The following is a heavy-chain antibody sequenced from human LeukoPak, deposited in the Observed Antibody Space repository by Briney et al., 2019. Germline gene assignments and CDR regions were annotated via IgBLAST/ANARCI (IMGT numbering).Heavy chain of an antibody. CDR2: VSSNGGST. J-gene: IGHJ1*01. D-gene: IGHD6-13*01. CDR3: VKSSGSWSQFEYFQH. V-gene: IGHV3-64D*06. Sequence: PGVSLRLSCSASGFTFRSYAMHCVRQAPGKGLEYVSAVSSNGGSTYYADSVKGRFTISRDNSKNTLYLQMSSLRSEDTALYYCVKSSGSWSQFEYFQHWGQGTLVTVSS. CDR1: GFTFRSYA.